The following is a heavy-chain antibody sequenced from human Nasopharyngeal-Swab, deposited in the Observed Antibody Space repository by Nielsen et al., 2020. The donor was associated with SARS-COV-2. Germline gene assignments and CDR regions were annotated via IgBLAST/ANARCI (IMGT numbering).Heavy chain of an antibody. V-gene: IGHV3-30*04. CDR1: GFNFHTYA. Sequence: GESLKISCVASGFNFHTYALHWVRQAPGKGLEWVAIISYDGSNQFYADSVKGRFIVSRDNSKNTLYLQMSSLTREDTAIYYCARGKDGVYYYYGMDVWGQGTTVTVSS. J-gene: IGHJ6*02. D-gene: IGHD4-17*01. CDR3: ARGKDGVYYYYGMDV. CDR2: ISYDGSNQ.